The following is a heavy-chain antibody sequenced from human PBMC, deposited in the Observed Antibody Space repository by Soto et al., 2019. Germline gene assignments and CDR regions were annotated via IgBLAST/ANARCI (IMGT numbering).Heavy chain of an antibody. CDR2: ISSNGGST. CDR1: GFTFTSYA. J-gene: IGHJ3*02. V-gene: IGHV3-64*01. Sequence: GGSLRLSCAASGFTFTSYAMHWVRQAPGKGLEYVSAISSNGGSTYYANSVKGRFTISRDNPKNTLYLQMGSLRAEDMAVYYCARSCRSTSCDAFAFDIWGQGTMVTVSS. CDR3: ARSCRSTSCDAFAFDI. D-gene: IGHD2-2*01.